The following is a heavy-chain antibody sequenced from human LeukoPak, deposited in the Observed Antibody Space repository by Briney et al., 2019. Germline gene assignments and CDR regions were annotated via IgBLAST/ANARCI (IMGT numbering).Heavy chain of an antibody. J-gene: IGHJ4*02. V-gene: IGHV1-8*03. CDR2: MNPNSGNT. D-gene: IGHD5-18*01. Sequence: AASVTVSCKASGYTLTSYDINWVRQATGQGLEWMGWMNPNSGNTGYAQKFQGRVTITRNTSISTAYMELSSLRSEDTAVYYCARYSYGTNYDYWGQGTLVTVSS. CDR1: GYTLTSYD. CDR3: ARYSYGTNYDY.